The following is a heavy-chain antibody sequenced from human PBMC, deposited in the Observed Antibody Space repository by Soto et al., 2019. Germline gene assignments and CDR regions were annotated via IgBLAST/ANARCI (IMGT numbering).Heavy chain of an antibody. CDR2: IYYSGST. CDR3: ARGDDCRYGRSIDY. CDR1: GGSISSGGYY. D-gene: IGHD2-21*02. V-gene: IGHV4-31*03. Sequence: SETLSLTCTVSGGSISSGGYYWSWIRQHTGKGLEWIGYIYYSGSTYYNPTLKSRVTISVDTATNKFSLKLSSVTVADTAVHYCARGDDCRYGRSIDYWGQGTLVTVSS. J-gene: IGHJ4*02.